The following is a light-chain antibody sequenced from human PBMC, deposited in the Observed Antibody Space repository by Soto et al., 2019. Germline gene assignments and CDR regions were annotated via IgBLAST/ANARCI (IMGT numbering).Light chain of an antibody. Sequence: EIFLTQSPATLSLSLWEIATLSCRASQSVSSYLAWYQQKPGQAPRLLIYDASNRATGIPARFSGSGSGTDFTLTISSLEPEDFAVYYCQQRSNWPPITFGQGTRLEIK. V-gene: IGKV3-11*01. CDR3: QQRSNWPPIT. CDR1: QSVSSY. CDR2: DAS. J-gene: IGKJ5*01.